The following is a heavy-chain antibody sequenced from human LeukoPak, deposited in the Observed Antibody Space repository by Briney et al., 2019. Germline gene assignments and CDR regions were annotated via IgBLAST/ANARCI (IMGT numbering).Heavy chain of an antibody. Sequence: SETLSLTCAVYGGSFSGYYWSWIRQPPGKGLEWIGEINHSGSTNYNPSLKSRVTISVDTSKNQFPLKLSSVTAADTAVYYCARERWEGYCSSTSCRDAFDIWGQGTMVTVSS. CDR3: ARERWEGYCSSTSCRDAFDI. CDR1: GGSFSGYY. D-gene: IGHD2-2*01. J-gene: IGHJ3*02. CDR2: INHSGST. V-gene: IGHV4-34*01.